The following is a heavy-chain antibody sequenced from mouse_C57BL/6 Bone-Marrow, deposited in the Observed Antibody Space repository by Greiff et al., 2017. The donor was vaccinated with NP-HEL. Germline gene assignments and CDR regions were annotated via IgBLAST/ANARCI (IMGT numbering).Heavy chain of an antibody. CDR2: IRNKANGYTT. CDR1: GFTFTDYY. J-gene: IGHJ3*01. Sequence: EVQVVESGGGLVQPGGSLSLSCAASGFTFTDYYMSWVRQPPGKALEWLGFIRNKANGYTTEYSASVKGRFTISRDNSQSILYLQMNALRAEDSATYYCARSDSNYVGFAYWGQGTLVTVSA. CDR3: ARSDSNYVGFAY. D-gene: IGHD2-5*01. V-gene: IGHV7-3*01.